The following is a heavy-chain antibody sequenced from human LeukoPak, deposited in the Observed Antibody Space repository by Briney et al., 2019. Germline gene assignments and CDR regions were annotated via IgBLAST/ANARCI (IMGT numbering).Heavy chain of an antibody. CDR3: ARGDIVVVPASLWFDP. Sequence: GASVKVSCKASGYTFTGYYMHWVRQAPGQGLEWMGWINPNSGGTNYAQKFQGRDTMTRDTSISTAYMGLSRLRSDDTAVYYCARGDIVVVPASLWFDPWGQGTLVTVSS. CDR2: INPNSGGT. D-gene: IGHD2-2*01. CDR1: GYTFTGYY. J-gene: IGHJ5*02. V-gene: IGHV1-2*02.